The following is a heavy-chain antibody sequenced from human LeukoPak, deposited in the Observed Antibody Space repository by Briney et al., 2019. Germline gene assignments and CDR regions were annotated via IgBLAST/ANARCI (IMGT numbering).Heavy chain of an antibody. CDR1: GGSMSNYY. CDR3: ARDRVGQQLVGRKYYYYYMDV. D-gene: IGHD6-13*01. CDR2: IYYSGTT. V-gene: IGHV4-59*01. J-gene: IGHJ6*03. Sequence: SETLSLTCSVSGGSMSNYYWTWIRQPPGKGLEWIGYIYYSGTTSYISSLKSRVTISVDTSKNQFSLKLRSVTAADTAVYYCARDRVGQQLVGRKYYYYYMDVWGKGNTVTISS.